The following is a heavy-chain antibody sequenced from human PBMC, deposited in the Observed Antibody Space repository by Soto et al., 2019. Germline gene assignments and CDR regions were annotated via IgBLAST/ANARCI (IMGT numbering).Heavy chain of an antibody. V-gene: IGHV3-74*01. Sequence: EVQLVESGGGLVQPGGSLRLSCAASGFTFSSYWMHWVRQAPGKGLVWVSRINSDGSSTSYADSVKGRFTISRDNAKNTIYLQMNSLRAEDTAVYYCARYSSTYYDFWSGYKSLGYWGQGTLVTVSS. CDR1: GFTFSSYW. D-gene: IGHD3-3*01. J-gene: IGHJ1*01. CDR2: INSDGSST. CDR3: ARYSSTYYDFWSGYKSLGY.